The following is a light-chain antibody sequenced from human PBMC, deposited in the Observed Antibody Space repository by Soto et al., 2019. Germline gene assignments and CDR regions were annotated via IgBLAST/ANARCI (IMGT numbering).Light chain of an antibody. CDR3: CSYAGNYTYV. CDR2: EVS. Sequence: QSVLTQPASVSGSPGQSITISCTGTSSDVGAYNYVSWYQQHPGKAPKLMIYEVSNRPSGVSHRFSGSKSDNTASLTISGLQAEDEADYYCCSYAGNYTYVFGTGTKVTVL. J-gene: IGLJ1*01. V-gene: IGLV2-14*01. CDR1: SSDVGAYNY.